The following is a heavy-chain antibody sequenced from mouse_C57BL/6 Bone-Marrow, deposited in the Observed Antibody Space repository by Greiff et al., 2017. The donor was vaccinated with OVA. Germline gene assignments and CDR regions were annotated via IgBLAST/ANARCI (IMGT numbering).Heavy chain of an antibody. D-gene: IGHD4-1*01. CDR2: IHPNSGST. CDR1: GYTFTSYW. Sequence: QVQLQQPGAELVKPGASVKLSCKASGYTFTSYWMHWVKQRPGQGLEWIGMIHPNSGSTNYNEKFKSKATLTVDKSSSTAYMQLSRLTSEDSAVYYCARVGRAWFAYWGQGTLVTVSA. CDR3: ARVGRAWFAY. V-gene: IGHV1-64*01. J-gene: IGHJ3*01.